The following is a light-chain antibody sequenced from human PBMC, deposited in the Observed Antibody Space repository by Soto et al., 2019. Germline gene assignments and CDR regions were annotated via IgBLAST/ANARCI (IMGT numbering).Light chain of an antibody. CDR3: QQYGSTLTWT. J-gene: IGKJ1*01. CDR2: AAS. Sequence: EVVLTQSPGTVSLSPGERATLSCRASQSVTNNFLAWYQQKPGQAPRLLIYAASSRATGIPDRFSGSESGSDFTLSISRLEPEDFAVYYCQQYGSTLTWTFGRGTKVEFK. CDR1: QSVTNNF. V-gene: IGKV3-20*01.